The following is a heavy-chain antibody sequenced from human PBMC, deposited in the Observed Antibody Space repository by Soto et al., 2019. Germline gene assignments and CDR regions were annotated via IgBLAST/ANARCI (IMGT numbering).Heavy chain of an antibody. CDR2: FDPEDGET. V-gene: IGHV1-24*01. CDR1: GYTLTELS. D-gene: IGHD4-17*01. Sequence: QVQLVQSGAEVKKPGASVKVSCKVSGYTLTELSMHWVRQAPGKGREWMGGFDPEDGETIYAQKFQGRVTMTEDTSTDTAYMELSRLRSEDTAVYYCATGGYGDNYYYYGMDVWGQGTTVTVSS. CDR3: ATGGYGDNYYYYGMDV. J-gene: IGHJ6*02.